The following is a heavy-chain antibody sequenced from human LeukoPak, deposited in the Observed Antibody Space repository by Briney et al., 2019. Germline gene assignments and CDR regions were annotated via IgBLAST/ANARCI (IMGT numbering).Heavy chain of an antibody. CDR2: INHTGST. V-gene: IGHV4-34*01. CDR3: ARFPGGAEYRHYYYMDV. J-gene: IGHJ6*03. CDR1: GESFTTFY. Sequence: PSETLSLTCAVYGESFTTFYWGWIRQTPGKGLEWIGEINHTGSTNYNPSFKSRVTISVDTSKNQFSLKLNSVTAADTAVYYCARFPGGAEYRHYYYMDVWGKGTTVTVSS. D-gene: IGHD1-14*01.